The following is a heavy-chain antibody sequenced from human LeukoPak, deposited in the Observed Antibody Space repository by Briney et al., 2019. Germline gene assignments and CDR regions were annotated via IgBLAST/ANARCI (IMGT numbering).Heavy chain of an antibody. D-gene: IGHD3-10*01. CDR2: IYNSGST. J-gene: IGHJ4*02. V-gene: IGHV4-59*12. CDR1: GGSISSDY. CDR3: ARPSQYGSGTDYYFDS. Sequence: PSETLSLTCTVSGGSISSDYWSWIRQPPGKGLEWIGYIYNSGSTNYNPSLKSRVTISVDTSKKQFSLRLSSVTAADTAVYYCARPSQYGSGTDYYFDSWGQGTLVTVSS.